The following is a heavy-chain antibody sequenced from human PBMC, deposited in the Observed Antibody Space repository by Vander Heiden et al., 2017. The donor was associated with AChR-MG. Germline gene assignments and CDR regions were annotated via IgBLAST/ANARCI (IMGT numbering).Heavy chain of an antibody. D-gene: IGHD6-13*01. CDR1: GGSFSGYY. CDR3: ARVRTPGILDY. J-gene: IGHJ4*02. CDR2: INHGGST. V-gene: IGHV4-34*01. Sequence: QVQLQQWGAGLLKPSETLSLTCAVYGGSFSGYYWSWIRQPPGKGLEWIGEINHGGSTNYSPSLKSRVTISVDTSKNQFSLKLSSVTAADTAVYYCARVRTPGILDYWGQGTLVTVSS.